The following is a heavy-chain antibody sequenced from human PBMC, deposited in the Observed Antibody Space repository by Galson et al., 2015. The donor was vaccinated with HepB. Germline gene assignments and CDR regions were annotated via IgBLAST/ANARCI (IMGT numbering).Heavy chain of an antibody. CDR3: AKDRGAFYYYMDV. J-gene: IGHJ6*03. CDR1: GFTFSSYG. V-gene: IGHV3-30*18. Sequence: SLRLSCAASGFTFSSYGMHWVRQAPGKGLEWVAVISYDGSNNYYGDSVKGRFTISRDNSKNTLYLQMNSLRAEDAAVYYCAKDRGAFYYYMDVWGKGTTVTVSS. CDR2: ISYDGSNN. D-gene: IGHD3-10*01.